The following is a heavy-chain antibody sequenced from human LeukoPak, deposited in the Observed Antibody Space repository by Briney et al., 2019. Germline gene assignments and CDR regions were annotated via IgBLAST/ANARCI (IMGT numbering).Heavy chain of an antibody. CDR3: ARLIAVAANWFDP. J-gene: IGHJ5*02. Sequence: TGESLKISCKGSGHSFTSYWIGWVRQMPGKGLEWMGIIYPGDSDTRYSPSFQGQVTISADKSISTAYLQWSSLKAADTAMYYCARLIAVAANWFDPWGQGTLVTVSS. V-gene: IGHV5-51*01. D-gene: IGHD6-19*01. CDR2: IYPGDSDT. CDR1: GHSFTSYW.